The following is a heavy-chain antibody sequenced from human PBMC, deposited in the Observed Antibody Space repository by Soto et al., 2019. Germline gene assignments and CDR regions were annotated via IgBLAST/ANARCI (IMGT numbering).Heavy chain of an antibody. J-gene: IGHJ4*03. V-gene: IGHV3-64*01. D-gene: IGHD3-3*01. CDR3: GRAPYDFWSGILN. CDR2: ISSDGGST. Sequence: QLVESGGGLVQPGGSLRLSCVASGFIFSSYVMYWVRQPPGRGLEYVSVISSDGGSTYYTNSVRGRFTVSRDNSKDTLYLQMGSLRPEDIAVYYWGRAPYDFWSGILNWGHGTLGTVSS. CDR1: GFIFSSYV.